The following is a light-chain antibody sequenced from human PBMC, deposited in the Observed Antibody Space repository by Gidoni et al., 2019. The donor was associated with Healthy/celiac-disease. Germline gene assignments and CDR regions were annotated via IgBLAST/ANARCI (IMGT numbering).Light chain of an antibody. CDR3: QQSYTTPLT. Sequence: DIQMTQPPSSLSASVGDRVTITCRASQSISSYLNWYQQRPGKAPKLLIYAASTLQSGVPSRFSGSGSGTDFTLTISSLVPEDFATYYCQQSYTTPLTFGGGTKVEIK. V-gene: IGKV1-39*01. CDR2: AAS. J-gene: IGKJ4*01. CDR1: QSISSY.